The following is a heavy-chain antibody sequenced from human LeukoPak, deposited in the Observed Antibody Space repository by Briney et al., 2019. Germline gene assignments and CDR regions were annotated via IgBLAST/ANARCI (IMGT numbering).Heavy chain of an antibody. J-gene: IGHJ4*02. D-gene: IGHD6-6*01. CDR2: ITADSSPM. V-gene: IGHV3-48*01. CDR1: GFTFSHYG. CDR3: ARGRPVDY. Sequence: RPGGSLRLSCAASGFTFSHYGMNWVRQDPGKGLEWVSYITADSSPMFYADSVKGRFTISRDNGKNSVSLQMNSLRAEDTAVYYCARGRPVDYWGQGTLVTVSS.